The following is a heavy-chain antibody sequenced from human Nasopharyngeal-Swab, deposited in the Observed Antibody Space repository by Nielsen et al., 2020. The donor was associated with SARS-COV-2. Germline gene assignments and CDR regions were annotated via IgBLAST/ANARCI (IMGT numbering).Heavy chain of an antibody. D-gene: IGHD3-16*01. CDR2: IKQDGSEK. Sequence: GGSLRLSCAASGFTFSRYWMSWVRQAPGKGLEWVANIKQDGSEKYYVDSVKGRFTISRDNAKNSLYLQMNSLRAEDTAVYYCARAGPADRGRGSYYYGMDVWGQGTTVTVSS. CDR3: ARAGPADRGRGSYYYGMDV. V-gene: IGHV3-7*03. CDR1: GFTFSRYW. J-gene: IGHJ6*02.